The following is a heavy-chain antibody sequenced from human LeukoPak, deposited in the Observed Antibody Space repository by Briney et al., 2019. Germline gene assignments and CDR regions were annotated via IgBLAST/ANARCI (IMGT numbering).Heavy chain of an antibody. CDR2: INSDGSST. CDR1: GFTFSSYW. CDR3: ARPGYSSSWYELNAFDI. J-gene: IGHJ3*02. Sequence: GGSLRLSCAASGFTFSSYWMHWVRQAPGKGLVWVSRINSDGSSTSYADSVKGRFTISRDNAKNTLYLQMNSLRAEDTAVYYCARPGYSSSWYELNAFDIWGQGTMVTVSS. D-gene: IGHD6-13*01. V-gene: IGHV3-74*01.